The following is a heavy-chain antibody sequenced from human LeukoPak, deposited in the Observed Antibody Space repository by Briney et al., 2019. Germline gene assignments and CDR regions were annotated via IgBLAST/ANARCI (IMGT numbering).Heavy chain of an antibody. CDR3: ARDHSGNYYDSSGYPPGSAFDI. D-gene: IGHD3-22*01. J-gene: IGHJ3*02. Sequence: GGSLRLSCAASGFTFSEYYMSWIRQAPGKELEWVSYISSGGSTIYYADSVKGRFTISRDNAKNSLYLQMNSLRAEDTAVYYCARDHSGNYYDSSGYPPGSAFDIWGQGTMVTVSS. CDR1: GFTFSEYY. CDR2: ISSGGSTI. V-gene: IGHV3-11*04.